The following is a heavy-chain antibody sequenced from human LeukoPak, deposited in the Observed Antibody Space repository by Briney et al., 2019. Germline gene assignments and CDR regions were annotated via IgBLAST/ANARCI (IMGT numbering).Heavy chain of an antibody. J-gene: IGHJ4*02. Sequence: SETLSLTCTVPGGSISSRSYYWGWIRQPPGKGLEWIGTIYYSGSTYYNPSLKSRVTISVDTSKNQFSLKLSSVTAADTAVYYCARHYNGYSSGRSIFDYRGQGTLVTVSS. CDR2: IYYSGST. V-gene: IGHV4-39*01. CDR1: GGSISSRSYY. D-gene: IGHD6-19*01. CDR3: ARHYNGYSSGRSIFDY.